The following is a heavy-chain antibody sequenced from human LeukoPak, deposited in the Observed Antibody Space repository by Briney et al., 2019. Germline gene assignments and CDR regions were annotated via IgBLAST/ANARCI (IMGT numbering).Heavy chain of an antibody. CDR3: ARGYSSRLYNWLDP. CDR2: ISYDGGDP. D-gene: IGHD6-13*01. Sequence: GGSLRLSCAASGFTFSSYWMHWVRQAPGKGLVWVSRISYDGGDPSYADSVKGRFTISRDNAKNTLYLQMNCLTAEDTAVYYCARGYSSRLYNWLDPWGQGTLVTVSS. CDR1: GFTFSSYW. V-gene: IGHV3-74*01. J-gene: IGHJ5*02.